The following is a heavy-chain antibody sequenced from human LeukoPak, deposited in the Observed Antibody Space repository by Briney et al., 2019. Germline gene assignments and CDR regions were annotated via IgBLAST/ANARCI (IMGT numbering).Heavy chain of an antibody. Sequence: GASVKVSCKASGYTFTSYDINWVRQATGRGLEWMGWMNPNSGNTGYAQKFQGRVTMTRNTSISTAYMELSSLRSEDTAVYYCARGRSGYDFWSGYYTSYYYYGMDVWGQGTTVTVSS. J-gene: IGHJ6*02. CDR1: GYTFTSYD. CDR3: ARGRSGYDFWSGYYTSYYYYGMDV. D-gene: IGHD3-3*01. CDR2: MNPNSGNT. V-gene: IGHV1-8*01.